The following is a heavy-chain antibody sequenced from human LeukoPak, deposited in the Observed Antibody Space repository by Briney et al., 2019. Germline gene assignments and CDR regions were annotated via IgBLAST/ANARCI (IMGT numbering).Heavy chain of an antibody. CDR2: ISYDGSNK. CDR1: GFTFSSYG. Sequence: GRSLRLSCAASGFTFSSYGMHWVRQAPGKGLEWVAVISYDGSNKYYADSVKGRFTISRDNSKNTLYLQMNSLRAEDTAVYYCAKDLLRTGYYYYYGMDVWGQGTTVTVSS. D-gene: IGHD1-1*01. V-gene: IGHV3-30*18. J-gene: IGHJ6*02. CDR3: AKDLLRTGYYYYYGMDV.